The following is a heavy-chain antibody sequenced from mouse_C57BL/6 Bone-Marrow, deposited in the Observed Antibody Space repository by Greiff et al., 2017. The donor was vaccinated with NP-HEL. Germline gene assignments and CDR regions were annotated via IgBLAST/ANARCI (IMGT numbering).Heavy chain of an antibody. D-gene: IGHD1-1*01. CDR2: IRLKSDNYAT. CDR3: TGHYGSSCFDY. V-gene: IGHV6-3*01. Sequence: EVKVEESGGGLVQPGGSMKLSCVASGFTFSNYWMNWVRQSPEKGLEWVAQIRLKSDNYATHYAESVKGRFTISRDDSKSSVYLQMNNLRAEDTGIYYCTGHYGSSCFDYWGQGTTLTVSS. J-gene: IGHJ2*01. CDR1: GFTFSNYW.